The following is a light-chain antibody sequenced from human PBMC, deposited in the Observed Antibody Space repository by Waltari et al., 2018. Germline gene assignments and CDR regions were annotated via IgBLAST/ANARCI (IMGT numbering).Light chain of an antibody. J-gene: IGLJ3*02. CDR2: DDS. CDR1: NIGSKS. V-gene: IGLV3-21*03. CDR3: QGWDSSSDHWV. Sequence: SYVLTQPPSVSVAPGKTARITCGGNNIGSKSVHWYQQKPGQAPVLVVYDDSDRPSGIPERFAGSNSGNTATLTISRVEAGDEADYDCQGWDSSSDHWVFGGGTKLTVL.